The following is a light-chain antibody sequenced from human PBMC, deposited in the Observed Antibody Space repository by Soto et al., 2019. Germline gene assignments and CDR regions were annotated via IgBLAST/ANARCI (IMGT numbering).Light chain of an antibody. CDR1: QDVRSH. J-gene: IGKJ4*01. Sequence: EVVMTQSPATLSVSPGERATLSCRASQDVRSHLAWYHQKPGQAPRLLISHASTRAAGVPARFSGSGSGTELTLTIASLQSEDFAVYYCQQYDRWPLSFGGGTKVEIK. CDR2: HAS. CDR3: QQYDRWPLS. V-gene: IGKV3-15*01.